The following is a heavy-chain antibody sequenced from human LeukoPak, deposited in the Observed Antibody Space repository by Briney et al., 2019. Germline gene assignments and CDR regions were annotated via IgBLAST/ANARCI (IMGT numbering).Heavy chain of an antibody. Sequence: PGGSLRLSCAASGFTFSTSWMQWVRQAPGGGLEWVSRISGDGSSTSYADSVKGRFTISRDNAKNTLYLQMNSLRAEDTAVYYCTSPPHIVGAAGGYWGQGTLATVSS. V-gene: IGHV3-74*01. D-gene: IGHD1-26*01. CDR3: TSPPHIVGAAGGY. CDR1: GFTFSTSW. CDR2: ISGDGSST. J-gene: IGHJ4*02.